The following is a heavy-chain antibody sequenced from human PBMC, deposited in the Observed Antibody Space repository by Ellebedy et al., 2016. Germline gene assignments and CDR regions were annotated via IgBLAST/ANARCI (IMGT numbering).Heavy chain of an antibody. D-gene: IGHD3-3*02. J-gene: IGHJ4*02. CDR3: ATSLAYLAEGLY. CDR2: FHHDGRT. CDR1: GDSITNNYYY. Sequence: SETLSLTCTVSGDSITNNYYYWGWVRQPPGKGLEWIGSFHHDGRTYYNPSLKSRVTFSVDASKNQYSLRLRSVTAADTAVYYCATSLAYLAEGLYWGQGILVTVSS. V-gene: IGHV4-39*01.